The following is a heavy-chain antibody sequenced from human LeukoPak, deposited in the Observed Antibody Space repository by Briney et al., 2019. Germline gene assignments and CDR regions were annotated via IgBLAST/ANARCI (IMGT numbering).Heavy chain of an antibody. D-gene: IGHD3-9*01. Sequence: ASVKVSCKASGYTFAGYYIHWVRQAPGQGLEWMAWINPNNGVTNYAQEFQGRVTMTRDTSISTAYMELSRLTSDDTAVYYCALVYYDFLTGNYYYYYGMDVWGQGTTVTVSS. CDR2: INPNNGVT. J-gene: IGHJ6*02. V-gene: IGHV1-2*02. CDR1: GYTFAGYY. CDR3: ALVYYDFLTGNYYYYYGMDV.